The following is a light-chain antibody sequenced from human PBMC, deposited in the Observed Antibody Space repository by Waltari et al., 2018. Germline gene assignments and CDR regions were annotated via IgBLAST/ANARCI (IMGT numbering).Light chain of an antibody. Sequence: EIVVTQSPATLSVSPGEGATLSCRASETIKTNLAWYQQKPGPAPRRLIHDASTRATGIPARFSGSGSGTEFTLTISSLQSEDFAIYFCQQYNEWPPISTFGQGTNLEIK. V-gene: IGKV3-15*01. CDR1: ETIKTN. CDR2: DAS. J-gene: IGKJ2*01. CDR3: QQYNEWPPIST.